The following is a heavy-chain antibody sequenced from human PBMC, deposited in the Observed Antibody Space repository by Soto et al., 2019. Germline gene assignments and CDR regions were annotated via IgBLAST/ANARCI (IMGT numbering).Heavy chain of an antibody. CDR2: ISGSGGTT. Sequence: EVQLLESGGDLVQPGGSLRLSCVASGITFGSRAMSWVRQAPGEGLEWVSAISGSGGTTYYAESVKGRFSISRDNFKNTLSLQMNSLRAEDTAVYYCAVRGANSWSRIDYWGQGTLVTVSS. CDR3: AVRGANSWSRIDY. J-gene: IGHJ4*02. CDR1: GITFGSRA. D-gene: IGHD6-13*01. V-gene: IGHV3-23*01.